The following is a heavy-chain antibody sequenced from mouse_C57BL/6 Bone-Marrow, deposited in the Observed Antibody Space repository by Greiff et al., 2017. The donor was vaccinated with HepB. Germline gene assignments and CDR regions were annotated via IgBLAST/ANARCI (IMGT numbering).Heavy chain of an antibody. CDR2: ISSGGSYT. V-gene: IGHV5-6*01. D-gene: IGHD1-1*01. CDR1: GFTFSSYG. CDR3: ARREDYYGTPYAMDD. J-gene: IGHJ4*01. Sequence: EVKLMESGGDLVKPGGSLKLSCAASGFTFSSYGMSWVRQTPDKRLEWVATISSGGSYTYYPDSVKGRFTISRDNAKNTLYMQMSRLKSEDTAMYYCARREDYYGTPYAMDDWGQGTSVTVSS.